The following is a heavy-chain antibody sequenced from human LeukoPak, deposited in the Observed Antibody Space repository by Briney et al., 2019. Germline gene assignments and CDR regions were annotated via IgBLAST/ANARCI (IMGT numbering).Heavy chain of an antibody. CDR3: ARGEGSGTYYKRFFDL. CDR1: GFTFSTYV. V-gene: IGHV3-23*01. CDR2: ISTSGGTP. D-gene: IGHD3-10*01. J-gene: IGHJ2*01. Sequence: GGSLRLSCAVSGFTFSTYVMTWVRKAPGKGLEWVSGISTSGGTPFYADSVKGRFTISRDNSENTLYLQMNSLRAEDTAVYYCARGEGSGTYYKRFFDLWGRGTLVTVSS.